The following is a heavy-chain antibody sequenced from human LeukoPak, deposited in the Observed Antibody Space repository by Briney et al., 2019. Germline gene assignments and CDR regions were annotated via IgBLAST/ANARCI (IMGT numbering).Heavy chain of an antibody. Sequence: SETLSLTCTVSGGSISSYYWSWIRQPPGKGLEWIGYIYYSGSTNYNPSLKSRVTISVDTSKNQFSLKLSSVTAADTAVYYCARVNQYRWAFDIWGQGTMVTVSS. J-gene: IGHJ3*02. CDR2: IYYSGST. D-gene: IGHD3-16*02. CDR3: ARVNQYRWAFDI. CDR1: GGSISSYY. V-gene: IGHV4-59*01.